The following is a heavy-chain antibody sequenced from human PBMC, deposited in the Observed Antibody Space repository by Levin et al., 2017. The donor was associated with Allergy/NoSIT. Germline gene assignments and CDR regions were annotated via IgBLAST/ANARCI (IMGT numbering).Heavy chain of an antibody. V-gene: IGHV4-34*01. CDR2: INDDGAT. D-gene: IGHD5-12*01. CDR3: ARIKYRDFDSFGFDT. CDR1: GGPLSDFY. J-gene: IGHJ5*02. Sequence: SQTLSLTCAVYGGPLSDFYWSWIRQTPGKGLEWIGEINDDGATNYSPSLKSRVTISLGASTNQFYLKLSSVTAADTGIYFCARIKYRDFDSFGFDTWGQGTPVTVSS.